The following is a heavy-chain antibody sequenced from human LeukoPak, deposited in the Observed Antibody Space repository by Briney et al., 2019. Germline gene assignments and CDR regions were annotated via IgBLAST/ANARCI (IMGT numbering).Heavy chain of an antibody. CDR2: IYHSGST. CDR3: ARVARWFGDACDY. V-gene: IGHV4-38-2*02. D-gene: IGHD3-10*01. CDR1: GYSISSGYY. Sequence: SETLSLTCTVSGYSISSGYYWGWIRQPPGKGLEWIGSIYHSGSTYYNPSLKSRITISVDTSKNQFSLKLSSVTAADTAVYYCARVARWFGDACDYWGQGTLVTVSS. J-gene: IGHJ4*02.